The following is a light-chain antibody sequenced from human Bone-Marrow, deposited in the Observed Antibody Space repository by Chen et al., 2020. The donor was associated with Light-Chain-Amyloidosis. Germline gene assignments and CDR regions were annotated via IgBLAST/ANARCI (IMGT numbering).Light chain of an antibody. J-gene: IGLJ3*02. CDR3: SSHAGSESLWV. Sequence: QAALTPPASVAGSPVQSIPISCPGTSTDDGSYNLVSWYKHHPCKAPQLIIFDVTRRPSGISIRFSGSKSGNTASLTISGRQPEDEAIYYCSSHAGSESLWVFGGGTKLTVL. V-gene: IGLV2-23*02. CDR1: STDDGSYNL. CDR2: DVT.